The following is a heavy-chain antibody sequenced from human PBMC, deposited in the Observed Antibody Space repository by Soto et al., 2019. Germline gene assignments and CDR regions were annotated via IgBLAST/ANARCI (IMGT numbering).Heavy chain of an antibody. Sequence: ASVKVSCKASGGTFSSYAISWVRQAPGQGLEWMGGIIPIFGTANYAQKFQGRVTITADESTSSAYMELSSLRSEDTAVYCWARSEDERSSWYAFDIWGQGTMVTVSS. J-gene: IGHJ3*02. V-gene: IGHV1-69*13. CDR3: ARSEDERSSWYAFDI. CDR1: GGTFSSYA. CDR2: IIPIFGTA. D-gene: IGHD6-13*01.